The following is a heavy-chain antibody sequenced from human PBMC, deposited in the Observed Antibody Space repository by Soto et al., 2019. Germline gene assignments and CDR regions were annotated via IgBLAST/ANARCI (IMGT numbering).Heavy chain of an antibody. J-gene: IGHJ5*02. V-gene: IGHV3-21*01. CDR3: ARFPGMTWFDP. CDR2: ISSSSSYI. Sequence: GGSLRLSCAASGFTFSSYSMNWVRQAPGKGLEWVSSISSSSSYIYYADSVKGRFTISRDNAKNSLYLQMNSLRAEDTAVYYCARFPGMTWFDPWGQGTLVTVSS. CDR1: GFTFSSYS.